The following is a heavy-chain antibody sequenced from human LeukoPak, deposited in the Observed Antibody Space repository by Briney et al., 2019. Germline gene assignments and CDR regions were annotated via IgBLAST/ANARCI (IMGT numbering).Heavy chain of an antibody. CDR2: IYTSGST. V-gene: IGHV4-4*07. Sequence: SETLSLTCTVSGGSISSYYWSWIRQPAGKGLEWIGRIYTSGSTNYNPSLKSRVTMSVDTSKNQFSLKLSSVTAAVTAVYYCARNAYDFWSGYYEGYFDYWGQGTLVTVSS. D-gene: IGHD3-3*01. CDR1: GGSISSYY. J-gene: IGHJ4*02. CDR3: ARNAYDFWSGYYEGYFDY.